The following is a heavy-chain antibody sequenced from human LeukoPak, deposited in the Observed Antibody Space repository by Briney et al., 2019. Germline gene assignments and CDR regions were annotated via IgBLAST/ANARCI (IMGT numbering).Heavy chain of an antibody. Sequence: GGSLRLSCAASGFTFSSYGMHWVRQAPGKGLEWVAVISYDGSNKYYADSVKGRFTISRDNSKNTLYLQMNSLRAEDTAVYYCAKEPIARLAAAGTYGMDVWGQGTTVTVSS. J-gene: IGHJ6*02. V-gene: IGHV3-30*18. CDR1: GFTFSSYG. D-gene: IGHD6-13*01. CDR3: AKEPIARLAAAGTYGMDV. CDR2: ISYDGSNK.